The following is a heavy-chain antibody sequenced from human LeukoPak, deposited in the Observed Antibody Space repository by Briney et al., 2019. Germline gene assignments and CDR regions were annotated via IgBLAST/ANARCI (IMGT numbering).Heavy chain of an antibody. Sequence: SETLSLTCTVSGGSISSGGYYWSWIRQHPGKGLEWIGYIYYSGSTYYNPSLKSRVTISVDTSKDQFSLKLSSVTAADTAVYYCARALSEGGYYYVYGAFDIWGQGTMVTVSS. CDR2: IYYSGST. CDR3: ARALSEGGYYYVYGAFDI. D-gene: IGHD3-22*01. CDR1: GGSISSGGYY. V-gene: IGHV4-31*03. J-gene: IGHJ3*02.